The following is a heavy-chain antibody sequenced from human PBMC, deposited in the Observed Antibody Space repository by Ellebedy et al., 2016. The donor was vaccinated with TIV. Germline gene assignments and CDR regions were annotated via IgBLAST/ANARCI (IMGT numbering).Heavy chain of an antibody. D-gene: IGHD7-27*01. CDR2: ILYSGST. V-gene: IGHV4-30-4*01. Sequence: MPSETLSLTCTVSGGSISSGDSYWSWIRQPPGKGLEWIGYILYSGSTYYNPSLKSRVTISVDTSKNQFSLNLSSVTAADTAVFYCAGLSNNWGESDSWGQGTLVTVSS. CDR3: AGLSNNWGESDS. J-gene: IGHJ4*02. CDR1: GGSISSGDSY.